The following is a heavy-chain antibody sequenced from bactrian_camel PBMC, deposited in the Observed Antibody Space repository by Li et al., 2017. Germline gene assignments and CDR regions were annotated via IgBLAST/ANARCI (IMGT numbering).Heavy chain of an antibody. J-gene: IGHJ4*01. D-gene: IGHD7*01. CDR1: GHTDSIDSLIT. CDR3: AADMTGGFLLREPYEY. V-gene: IGHV3S55*01. Sequence: HVQLVESGGDSVQAGGTLRLSCVASGHTDSIDSLITMGWLRQAPGKEREGVAVIDRDGTTAYADSVKGRFAISKDNAGNTLYLQMDSLKPEGTAMYYCAADMTGGFLLREPYEYWGRGTQVTVS. CDR2: IDRDGTT.